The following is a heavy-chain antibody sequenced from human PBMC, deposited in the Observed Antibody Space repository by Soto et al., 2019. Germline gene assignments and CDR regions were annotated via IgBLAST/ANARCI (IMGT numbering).Heavy chain of an antibody. Sequence: GGSLRLSCAASGFTFSSYAMSWVRQAPGKGLEWVSTVGGSGDTTYFADSVRGRFTISRDNSKNTLYLQMNSLRAEDTAVYYCAKDLSEYYDFWSGYRNGAFDIWGQGTMVTVSS. CDR2: VGGSGDTT. J-gene: IGHJ3*02. CDR1: GFTFSSYA. D-gene: IGHD3-3*01. CDR3: AKDLSEYYDFWSGYRNGAFDI. V-gene: IGHV3-23*01.